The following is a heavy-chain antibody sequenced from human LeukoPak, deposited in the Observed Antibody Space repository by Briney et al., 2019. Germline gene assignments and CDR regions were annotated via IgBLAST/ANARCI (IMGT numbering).Heavy chain of an antibody. Sequence: GGSLRLSCAASAFTFSSYWMHWVRQAPGKGLVWVSRINTDGSRTNYADSVKGRFTISRDNSKNTLYLQMNSLRAADTAVYYCAKDPTHYRVWDDYDSTVLSYWGQGTLVTVSS. D-gene: IGHD3-22*01. CDR1: AFTFSSYW. V-gene: IGHV3-74*01. J-gene: IGHJ4*02. CDR3: AKDPTHYRVWDDYDSTVLSY. CDR2: INTDGSRT.